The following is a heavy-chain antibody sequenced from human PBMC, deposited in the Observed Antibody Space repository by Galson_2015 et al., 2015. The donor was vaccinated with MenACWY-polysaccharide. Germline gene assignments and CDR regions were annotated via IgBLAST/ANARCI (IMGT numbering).Heavy chain of an antibody. CDR1: GLTFSGSF. Sequence: SLRLSCAASGLTFSGSFIHWVRQASGKGLDWIGRISSKGNGYATAYAASVNGRFTVSRDDSKTTAYLQMNSLKTEDTAVYYCVRAMGNGRNFDYWGQGTLVTVSS. CDR3: VRAMGNGRNFDY. J-gene: IGHJ4*02. D-gene: IGHD1-26*01. CDR2: ISSKGNGYAT. V-gene: IGHV3-73*01.